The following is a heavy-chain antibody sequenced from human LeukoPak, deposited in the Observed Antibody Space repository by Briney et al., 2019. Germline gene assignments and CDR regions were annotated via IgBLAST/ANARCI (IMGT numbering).Heavy chain of an antibody. CDR1: GFTFSSYG. CDR3: AKVRYAAMVNRYYYYGTDV. D-gene: IGHD5-18*01. V-gene: IGHV3-30*18. J-gene: IGHJ6*02. CDR2: ISYDGSNK. Sequence: PGGSLRLSCAASGFTFSSYGMHWVRQAPGKGLEWVAVISYDGSNKYYADSVKGRFTISRDNSKNTLYLQMNSLRAEDTAVYYCAKVRYAAMVNRYYYYGTDVWGQGTTVTVSS.